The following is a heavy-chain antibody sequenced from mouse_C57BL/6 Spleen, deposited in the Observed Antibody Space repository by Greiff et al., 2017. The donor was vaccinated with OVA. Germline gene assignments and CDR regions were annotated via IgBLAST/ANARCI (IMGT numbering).Heavy chain of an antibody. V-gene: IGHV1-47*01. J-gene: IGHJ4*01. CDR2: FHPYNDDT. CDR3: ARRGTYYAMDY. D-gene: IGHD2-14*01. Sequence: VKLQESGAELVKPGASVKMSCKASGYTFTTYPIEWMKQNHGKSLEWIGNFHPYNDDTKYNEKFKGKATLTVDKSSSTVYLELSRLTSDDSAVYYCARRGTYYAMDYWGQGTSVTVSS. CDR1: GYTFTTYP.